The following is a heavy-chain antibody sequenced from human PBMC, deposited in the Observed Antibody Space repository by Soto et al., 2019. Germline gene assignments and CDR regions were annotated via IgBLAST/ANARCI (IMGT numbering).Heavy chain of an antibody. Sequence: EVQLLESGGGLVQPGGSLRLSCAASGFTFSSYAMSWVRQAPGKGLEWVSTITNGGGSTYYADSVKGRFTISRDNSKSTLFLQMNSLRAEDTAVYYCAKHESYDILTGYYSFDYWGQGTLVAVSS. CDR1: GFTFSSYA. CDR2: ITNGGGST. V-gene: IGHV3-23*01. D-gene: IGHD3-9*01. CDR3: AKHESYDILTGYYSFDY. J-gene: IGHJ4*02.